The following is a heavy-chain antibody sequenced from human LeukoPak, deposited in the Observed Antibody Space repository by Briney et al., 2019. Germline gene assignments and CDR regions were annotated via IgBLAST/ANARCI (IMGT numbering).Heavy chain of an antibody. J-gene: IGHJ4*02. D-gene: IGHD6-19*01. CDR2: INSDGNSR. Sequence: GGSLRLSCAASGFTLSNYWMHWVRQAPGKGLVLVSRINSDGNSRTYADSVKGRFTISRDNAKNTLYLQMDSLRAEHTAVYYCARDPAPSGWYDYWGQGTLVTVSS. V-gene: IGHV3-74*01. CDR1: GFTLSNYW. CDR3: ARDPAPSGWYDY.